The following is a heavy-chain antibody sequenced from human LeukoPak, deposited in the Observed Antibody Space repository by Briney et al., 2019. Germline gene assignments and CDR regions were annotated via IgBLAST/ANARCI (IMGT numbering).Heavy chain of an antibody. Sequence: GGSLRLSCAASGFTLSSYEMNWVRQAPGKGLEGVSYISSSGSTIYYADSVKGRFTISRDNDKNSLYLQMNSLRADDTAVYYCAELGITMIGGVWGKGTTVTISS. D-gene: IGHD3-10*02. J-gene: IGHJ6*04. CDR3: AELGITMIGGV. CDR1: GFTLSSYE. V-gene: IGHV3-48*03. CDR2: ISSSGSTI.